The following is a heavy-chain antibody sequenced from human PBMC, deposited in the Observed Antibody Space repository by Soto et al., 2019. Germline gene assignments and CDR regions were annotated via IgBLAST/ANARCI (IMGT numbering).Heavy chain of an antibody. CDR1: GFTFSSYW. Sequence: WGSLRLSCAASGFTFSSYWMHWVRQDPGKGLVWVSRINSDGSSTSYADSVKGRFTISRDNAKNTLYLQMNSLRAEDTAVYYCARDKNRDYVGWCEHWGQGTLVNVSS. CDR3: ARDKNRDYVGWCEH. J-gene: IGHJ5*02. D-gene: IGHD4-17*01. CDR2: INSDGSST. V-gene: IGHV3-74*01.